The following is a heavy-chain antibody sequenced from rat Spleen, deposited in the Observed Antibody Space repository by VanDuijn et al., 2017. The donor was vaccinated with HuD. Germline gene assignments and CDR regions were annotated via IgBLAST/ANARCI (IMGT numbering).Heavy chain of an antibody. CDR3: ARDGGY. Sequence: EVQLVESDGGLVQPGRSLKLSCAASGFTFSDYYMAWVRQAPTKGLEWVATISYDGSSTYYRDSVKGRFTISRDNAKSTLYLQMDSLRSEDTATYYCARDGGYWGQGVMVTVSS. CDR2: ISYDGSST. CDR1: GFTFSDYY. V-gene: IGHV5-29*01. D-gene: IGHD1-11*01. J-gene: IGHJ2*01.